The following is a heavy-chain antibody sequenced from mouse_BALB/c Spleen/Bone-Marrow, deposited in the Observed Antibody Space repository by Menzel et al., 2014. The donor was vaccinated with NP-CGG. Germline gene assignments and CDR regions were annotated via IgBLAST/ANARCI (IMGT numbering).Heavy chain of an antibody. CDR3: ARRFGNSPRDSAMVN. CDR1: GFNIKDTY. V-gene: IGHV14-3*02. J-gene: IGHJ4*01. D-gene: IGHD2-1*01. CDR2: VDPANGNT. Sequence: EVQLQQSGADLVKPGASVKLSCTASGFNIKDTYIHWVKQRPEQGLEWIGRVDPANGNTKYAPKFQGKATITADTSSNTAYQRLSSLTSEDTAVYYCARRFGNSPRDSAMVNWGRGTSVTVSS.